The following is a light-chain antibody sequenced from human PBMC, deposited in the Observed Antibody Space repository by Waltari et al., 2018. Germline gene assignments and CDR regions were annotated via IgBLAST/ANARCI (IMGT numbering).Light chain of an antibody. V-gene: IGKV3-15*01. CDR1: QSISNN. J-gene: IGKJ2*01. CDR2: GAS. Sequence: EIVMTQSPATLSVSPGERASLSCRASQSISNNLAWYQQKPGQAPRLLIYGASTRATGIPARFSGTVSATEFTLTISSLQSEDFAVYYCQHYNNWPMYTFGQGTKLEMK. CDR3: QHYNNWPMYT.